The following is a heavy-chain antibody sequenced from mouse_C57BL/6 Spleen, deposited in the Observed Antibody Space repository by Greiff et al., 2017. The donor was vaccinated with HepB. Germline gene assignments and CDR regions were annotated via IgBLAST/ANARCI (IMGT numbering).Heavy chain of an antibody. CDR3: ASENYYGFSFDY. CDR1: GYAFSSSW. CDR2: IYPGDGDT. Sequence: QVQLKQSGPELVKPGASVKISCKASGYAFSSSWMNWVKQRPGKGLEWIGRIYPGDGDTNYNGKFKGKATLTADKSYSTAYMQHSSLTSEYSAVYFCASENYYGFSFDYWGQGTTLTVSS. J-gene: IGHJ2*01. V-gene: IGHV1-82*01. D-gene: IGHD1-1*01.